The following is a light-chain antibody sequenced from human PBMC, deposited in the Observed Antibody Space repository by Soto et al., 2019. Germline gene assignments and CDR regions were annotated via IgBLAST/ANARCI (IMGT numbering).Light chain of an antibody. CDR3: QQRSDWPLT. V-gene: IGKV3-11*01. J-gene: IGKJ4*01. CDR1: QSVNTY. CDR2: DAS. Sequence: ETVLTQSPATLSFSPGERATPSCRASQSVNTYLAWYQQKPGQAPRLLIYDASNRATGIPARFSGSGSRTDFTLTISSLEPEDFAVYYCQQRSDWPLTFGGGTKVDIK.